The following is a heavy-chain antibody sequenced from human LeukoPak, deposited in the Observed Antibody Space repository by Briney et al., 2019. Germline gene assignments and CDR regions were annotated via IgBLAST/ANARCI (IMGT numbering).Heavy chain of an antibody. V-gene: IGHV3-21*01. Sequence: GGSLRLSCAASGFTFSSYSMNWVRQAPGKGLEWVSSISSSSSYIYYADSVKGRFTISRDNAKNSLYLQMNSLRAEDTAVYYCARDRIQLWLDAFDIWGQGTTVTVSS. CDR2: ISSSSSYI. CDR3: ARDRIQLWLDAFDI. D-gene: IGHD5-18*01. J-gene: IGHJ3*02. CDR1: GFTFSSYS.